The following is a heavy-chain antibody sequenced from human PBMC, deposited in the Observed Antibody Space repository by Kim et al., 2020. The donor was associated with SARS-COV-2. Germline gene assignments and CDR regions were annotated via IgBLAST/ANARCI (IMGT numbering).Heavy chain of an antibody. CDR3: ARARGGSYYYGMDV. J-gene: IGHJ6*02. Sequence: DSVKGRFTISRDNSKNTMYLQMNSRRAEDTAVYYCARARGGSYYYGMDVWGQGTTVTVSS. V-gene: IGHV3-30*01. D-gene: IGHD1-26*01.